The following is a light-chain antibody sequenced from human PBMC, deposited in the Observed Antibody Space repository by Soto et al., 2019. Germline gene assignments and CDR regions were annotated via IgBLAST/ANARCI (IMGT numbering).Light chain of an antibody. CDR2: DAS. V-gene: IGKV3-20*01. CDR1: QGGSTNS. Sequence: EIVMTQSPATLSVSPGESATLSCRASQGGSTNSLAWYQQKAGQAPRLLIYDASTRATGIPDRFSGGGSGTDFTLTISRVEPEDFAVYSCQYFDNSPLYTFGQGTKVDIK. J-gene: IGKJ2*01. CDR3: QYFDNSPLYT.